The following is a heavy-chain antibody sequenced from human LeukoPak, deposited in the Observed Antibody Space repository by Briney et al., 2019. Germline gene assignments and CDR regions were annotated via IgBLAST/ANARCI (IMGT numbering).Heavy chain of an antibody. Sequence: TGGSLRLSCVASGFTFSTCALSWVRQAPGKGLEWVSTISGSNVGPYYAHSVKGRFTTSRDNSMNTLYLQMNSLRAEDTAVYYCAKYSAGPNSPFDYWGQGTLVTVSS. D-gene: IGHD2/OR15-2a*01. V-gene: IGHV3-23*01. CDR1: GFTFSTCA. J-gene: IGHJ4*02. CDR3: AKYSAGPNSPFDY. CDR2: ISGSNVGP.